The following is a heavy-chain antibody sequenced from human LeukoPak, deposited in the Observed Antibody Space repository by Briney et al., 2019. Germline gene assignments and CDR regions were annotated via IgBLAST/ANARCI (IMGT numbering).Heavy chain of an antibody. D-gene: IGHD3-10*01. J-gene: IGHJ4*02. CDR3: AKVAASSGELLWDLDY. CDR2: ISAYNGNT. CDR1: GYTFTSYG. V-gene: IGHV1-18*01. Sequence: ASVKVSCKASGYTFTSYGISWVRQAPGQGLEWMGWISAYNGNTNYAQKLQGRVTMTTDTSTSTAYMELRSLRSDDTAVYYCAKVAASSGELLWDLDYWGQGTLVTVSS.